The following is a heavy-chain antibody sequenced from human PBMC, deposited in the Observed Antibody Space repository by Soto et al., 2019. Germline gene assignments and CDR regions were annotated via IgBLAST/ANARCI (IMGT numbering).Heavy chain of an antibody. CDR1: GGSISSSSYY. CDR3: ARPLIANDAFDI. J-gene: IGHJ3*02. CDR2: IHYRGST. D-gene: IGHD2-21*01. V-gene: IGHV4-39*01. Sequence: QLQLQESGPGLVKPSETLSLTCTVSGGSISSSSYYWGWIRQPPGKGLEWIGSIHYRGSTYYNPSLKSRVTISVDTSKNQFSLKLSSVTAADTAVYYCARPLIANDAFDIWGQGTMVTVSS.